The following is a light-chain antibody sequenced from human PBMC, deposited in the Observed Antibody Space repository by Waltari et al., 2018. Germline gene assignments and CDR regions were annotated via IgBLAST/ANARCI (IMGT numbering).Light chain of an antibody. J-gene: IGKJ1*01. V-gene: IGKV3-20*01. CDR1: QSVSRA. CDR3: QHYVRLPVT. Sequence: EIVLTQSPDTLSLSPGERATLSCRARQSVSRALAWYQQKPGQAPRLLISGASNRASGIPDRFSGSGSGTDFSLTISRLEPEDFAVYHCQHYVRLPVTFGQGTRVEIK. CDR2: GAS.